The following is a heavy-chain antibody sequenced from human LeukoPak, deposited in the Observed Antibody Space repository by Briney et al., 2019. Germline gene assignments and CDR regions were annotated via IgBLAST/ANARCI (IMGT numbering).Heavy chain of an antibody. Sequence: GGSLRLSCAASGFTFSDYYMNWVRQAPGKGLEWVSSISSSSSYIYYADSLKGRFTISRDNAKNSLYLQMNSLRAEDTAIHYCARDRVAVAGTPIDYWGQGTLVTVSS. CDR3: ARDRVAVAGTPIDY. CDR1: GFTFSDYY. D-gene: IGHD6-19*01. CDR2: ISSSSSYI. J-gene: IGHJ4*02. V-gene: IGHV3-21*01.